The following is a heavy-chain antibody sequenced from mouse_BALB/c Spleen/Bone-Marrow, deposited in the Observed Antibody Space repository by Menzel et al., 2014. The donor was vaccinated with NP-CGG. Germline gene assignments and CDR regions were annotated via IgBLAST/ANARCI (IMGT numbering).Heavy chain of an antibody. CDR1: GDSIXSGY. J-gene: IGHJ2*01. V-gene: IGHV3-8*02. D-gene: IGHD2-3*01. CDR2: ISYSGST. CDR3: ATYDGYCFDY. Sequence: VQLQQSGPSLVKPSQTLSLTCSVTGDSIXSGYWNWIRKFPGNKLEYMGYISYSGSTYYSPSLKSRISITRDTSKNQYYLQLNSVTTEDTATYYCATYDGYCFDYWGQGTTLTVSS.